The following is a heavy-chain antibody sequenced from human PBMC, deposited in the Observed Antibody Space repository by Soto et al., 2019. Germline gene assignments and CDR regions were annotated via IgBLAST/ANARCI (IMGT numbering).Heavy chain of an antibody. CDR2: IYYSGST. CDR1: GGSISSSSYY. Sequence: SETLSLTCTVSGGSISSSSYYWGWIRQPPGKGLEWIGSIYYSGSTYYNPSLKSRVTISVDTSKNQFSLKLSSVTAADTAVYYCARHQWVFGVVIIVRYWYFDLWGRGTLVTVSS. V-gene: IGHV4-39*01. J-gene: IGHJ2*01. D-gene: IGHD3-3*01. CDR3: ARHQWVFGVVIIVRYWYFDL.